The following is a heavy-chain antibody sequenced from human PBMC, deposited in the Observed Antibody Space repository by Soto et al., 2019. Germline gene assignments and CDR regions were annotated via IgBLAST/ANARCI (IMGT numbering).Heavy chain of an antibody. Sequence: QVQLEQSGDEVKKPGASVKVSCKASGYIFVNYGIAWVRQAPGQGLEWLGWISPYTGNTYYATKVKGRLTLTTDTPRRTAFMDLGSLTSADPAVYYCAMVDLYVTPTPQDVWGQGTTVTVSS. CDR3: AMVDLYVTPTPQDV. J-gene: IGHJ6*02. CDR1: GYIFVNYG. CDR2: ISPYTGNT. V-gene: IGHV1-18*01. D-gene: IGHD3-16*01.